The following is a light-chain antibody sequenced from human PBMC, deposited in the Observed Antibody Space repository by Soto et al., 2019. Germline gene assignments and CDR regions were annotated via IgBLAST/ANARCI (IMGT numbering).Light chain of an antibody. Sequence: QSALAQPPPVSGSPGQSVTISCTGTTSDVGRYNHVSWYQHHPGKVPKLIMYDVTKRRSGVPDRFSGSKSGNTASLTISGLQAEDEADYSCCSPEGTYTFVFGTGTKVTV. V-gene: IGLV2-11*01. CDR3: CSPEGTYTFV. CDR1: TSDVGRYNH. CDR2: DVT. J-gene: IGLJ1*01.